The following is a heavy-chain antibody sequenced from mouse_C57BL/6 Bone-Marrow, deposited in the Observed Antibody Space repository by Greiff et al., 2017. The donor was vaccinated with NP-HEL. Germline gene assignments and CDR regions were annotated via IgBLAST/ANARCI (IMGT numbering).Heavy chain of an antibody. D-gene: IGHD4-1*01. J-gene: IGHJ2*01. CDR2: IHPNSGST. Sequence: VQLQQPGAELVKPGASVKLSCKASGYTFTSYWMHWVKQRPGQGLEWIGMIHPNSGSTNYNEKFKSKATLTVDKSSSTAYMQLSSLTYEDSAVYYFAPPLGSYCFDYWGRGTTLTVSS. CDR1: GYTFTSYW. V-gene: IGHV1-64*01. CDR3: APPLGSYCFDY.